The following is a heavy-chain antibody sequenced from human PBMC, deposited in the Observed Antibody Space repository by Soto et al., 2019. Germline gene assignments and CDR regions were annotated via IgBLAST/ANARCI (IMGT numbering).Heavy chain of an antibody. CDR2: IKQDGSEK. Sequence: EVQVVESGGGLVQPGGSLRLSCVASGFTSSNYWMNWVRQAPGKGLEWVDNIKQDGSEKNYVDSVKGRFTISRDNAKNSLYLQMNSLRAEDTAVYYCAGSTSSWGVWGKGTTVTVSS. D-gene: IGHD6-13*01. J-gene: IGHJ6*04. V-gene: IGHV3-7*01. CDR1: GFTSSNYW. CDR3: AGSTSSWGV.